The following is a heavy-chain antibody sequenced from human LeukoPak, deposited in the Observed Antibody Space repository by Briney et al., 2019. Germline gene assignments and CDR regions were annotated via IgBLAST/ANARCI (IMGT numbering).Heavy chain of an antibody. CDR1: GYTLADYY. CDR3: ARASIITREGFDY. D-gene: IGHD3-16*01. J-gene: IGHJ4*02. CDR2: INPNSGGT. Sequence: ASVKVSCKASGYTLADYYMHWVRQAPGQGLEWMGWINPNSGGTKYAQNFQGRVTMTRDTSISTAYMELSSLRSDDTAVYYCARASIITREGFDYWGQGPLVTVFS. V-gene: IGHV1-2*02.